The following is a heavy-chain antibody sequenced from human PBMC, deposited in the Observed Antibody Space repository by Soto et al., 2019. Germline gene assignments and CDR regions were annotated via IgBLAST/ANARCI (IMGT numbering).Heavy chain of an antibody. CDR1: GFTFSSYG. J-gene: IGHJ4*02. Sequence: QVQLVESGGGVVQPGRSLRLSCAASGFTFSSYGMHWVRQAPGKGLEWVAVISYDGSNKYYADSVKGRFTISRDNSKNTLYLQMNSLRGEDTAVFYCAKGYCSSTSCYPTSYWGQGTLVTVSS. CDR2: ISYDGSNK. V-gene: IGHV3-30*18. CDR3: AKGYCSSTSCYPTSY. D-gene: IGHD2-2*01.